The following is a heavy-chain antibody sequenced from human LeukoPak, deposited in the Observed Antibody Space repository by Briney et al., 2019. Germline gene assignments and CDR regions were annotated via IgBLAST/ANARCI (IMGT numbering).Heavy chain of an antibody. CDR3: ARDLSSSTSCYTY. CDR1: GFTFSSYS. CDR2: ISSSGSYI. D-gene: IGHD2-2*02. V-gene: IGHV3-21*01. J-gene: IGHJ4*02. Sequence: RGSLRLSCAASGFTFSSYSMDWVRQAPGKGLEWVSSISSSGSYIYYADSVKGRFTISRDNAKNSLYLQMDSLRVEDTAVYYCARDLSSSTSCYTYWGQGTLVTVSS.